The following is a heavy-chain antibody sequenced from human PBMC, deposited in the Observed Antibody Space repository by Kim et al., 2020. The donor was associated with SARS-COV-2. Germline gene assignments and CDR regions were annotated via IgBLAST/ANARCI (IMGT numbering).Heavy chain of an antibody. V-gene: IGHV3-30*18. CDR2: ISYDGSNK. J-gene: IGHJ4*02. CDR1: GFTFSSSV. D-gene: IGHD3-10*01. Sequence: GGSLRLSCAASGFTFSSSVLHWVRQAPGKGLEWVAVISYDGSNKYYADSVKGRFTISRDNSKNTLYLQMNSLRAEDTAVYYCAKDKYGSGSYFDYCGQGTLVTVSS. CDR3: AKDKYGSGSYFDY.